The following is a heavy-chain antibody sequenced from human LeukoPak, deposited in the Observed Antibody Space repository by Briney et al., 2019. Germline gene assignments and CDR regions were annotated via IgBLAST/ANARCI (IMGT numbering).Heavy chain of an antibody. CDR1: GGSISSYY. V-gene: IGHV4-59*01. J-gene: IGHJ4*02. D-gene: IGHD1-14*01. CDR2: IYYSGST. CDR3: ARDFRGITDY. Sequence: PSETLSLTCTVSGGSISSYYWSWIRQPPGKGLEWIGYIYYSGSTNYNPSLKSRVTISVDTSKNQFSLKLSSVTAADTAVYYCARDFRGITDYWGQGTLVTVSS.